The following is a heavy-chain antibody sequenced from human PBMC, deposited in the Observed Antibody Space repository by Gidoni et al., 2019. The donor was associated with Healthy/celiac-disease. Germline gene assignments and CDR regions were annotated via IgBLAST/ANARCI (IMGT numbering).Heavy chain of an antibody. J-gene: IGHJ4*02. CDR3: AKDTTYYDFWSGYSPPYFDY. D-gene: IGHD3-3*01. Sequence: EVQLLESGGGLVQPGGSLRLSCAASGFTFSSHPMSWVRQAPGKGLEWVSAISGSGGSTYYADSVKGRFTISRDNSKNTLYLQMNSLRAEDTAVYYCAKDTTYYDFWSGYSPPYFDYWGQGTLVTVSS. CDR1: GFTFSSHP. CDR2: ISGSGGST. V-gene: IGHV3-23*01.